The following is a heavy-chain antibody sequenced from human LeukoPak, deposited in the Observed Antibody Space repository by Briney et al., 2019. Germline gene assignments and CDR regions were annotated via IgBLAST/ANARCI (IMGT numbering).Heavy chain of an antibody. V-gene: IGHV1-18*01. CDR2: ISAYNGNT. Sequence: GASVKVSCKASGYTFTSYGISWVRQAPGQGLEWMGWISAYNGNTNYAQKLQGRVTMTTDTSTSTAYMELRSLRSDDTAVYYCATLPGVTYYYGSGSWSQGTLVTVSS. CDR1: GYTFTSYG. J-gene: IGHJ4*02. D-gene: IGHD3-10*01. CDR3: ATLPGVTYYYGSGS.